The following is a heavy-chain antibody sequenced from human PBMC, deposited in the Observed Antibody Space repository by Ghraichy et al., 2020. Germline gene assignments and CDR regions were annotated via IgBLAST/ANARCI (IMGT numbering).Heavy chain of an antibody. CDR2: IYTSGST. Sequence: SETLSLTCTVSGGSISSGSYYWSWIRQPAGKGLEWIGRIYTSGSTNYNPSLKSRVTISVDTSKNQFSLKLSSVTAADTAVYYCARDRFVPGSAVVPAAINITIAAAGTFYYYYGMDVWGQGTTVTVSS. CDR1: GGSISSGSYY. V-gene: IGHV4-61*02. D-gene: IGHD2-2*02. J-gene: IGHJ6*02. CDR3: ARDRFVPGSAVVPAAINITIAAAGTFYYYYGMDV.